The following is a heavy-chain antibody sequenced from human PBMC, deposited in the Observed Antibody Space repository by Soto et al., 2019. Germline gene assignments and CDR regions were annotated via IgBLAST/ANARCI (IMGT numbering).Heavy chain of an antibody. J-gene: IGHJ3*02. V-gene: IGHV4-59*01. CDR2: IHHSGST. CDR3: ARGYYDSGGSSNTFDI. CDR1: GASISPSY. Sequence: SETLSLTCTVSGASISPSYWIWIRQPPGKGLEWVGYIHHSGSTNSNPSLKSRVSISVDTSKNQFSLKLSSVSAADTAVYYCARGYYDSGGSSNTFDIWGQGTMVTVSS. D-gene: IGHD3-22*01.